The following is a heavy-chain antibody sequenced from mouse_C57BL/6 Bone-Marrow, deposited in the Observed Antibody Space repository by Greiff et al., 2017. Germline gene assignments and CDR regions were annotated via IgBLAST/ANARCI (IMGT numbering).Heavy chain of an antibody. J-gene: IGHJ2*01. V-gene: IGHV1-53*01. Sequence: QVQLQQPGTELVKPGASVKLSCKASGFTFTSYWMPWVQQRPGQGLEWIGNINPSNGGTNYTEKFKSKVTLTVDNSSSTAYMQLRSLTSADSAVYYCARRVYYGLDYWGQGTTLTVSS. D-gene: IGHD1-1*01. CDR2: INPSNGGT. CDR3: ARRVYYGLDY. CDR1: GFTFTSYW.